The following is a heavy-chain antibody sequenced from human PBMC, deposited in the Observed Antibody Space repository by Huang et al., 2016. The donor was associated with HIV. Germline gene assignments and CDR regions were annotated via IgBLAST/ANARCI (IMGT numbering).Heavy chain of an antibody. CDR1: GGAFRGSS. D-gene: IGHD3-10*01. J-gene: IGHJ4*02. V-gene: IGHV4-34*02. Sequence: QVQLKQWGAGLLKPSETLSLTCAVYGGAFRGSSWTWIRQFPDKGLGWIGDINNNGKVIYTPSLSARVTMSTDTSKNHFSLHLTSVTAADTALYYCARGFNYYASDNLGVYYFDSWGLGTLVTVSP. CDR2: INNNGKV. CDR3: ARGFNYYASDNLGVYYFDS.